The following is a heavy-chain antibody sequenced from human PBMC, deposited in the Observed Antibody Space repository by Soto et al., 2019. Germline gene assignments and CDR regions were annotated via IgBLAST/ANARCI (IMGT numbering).Heavy chain of an antibody. CDR3: ARVEAGYYDSSGYYHAGALDI. CDR1: GFTFSSYW. J-gene: IGHJ3*02. Sequence: LRLSCAASGFTFSSYWMHWVRQAPGKGLVWVSRINSDGSRTSYADSVKGRFTISRDNAKNTLYLQMNSLRAEDTAVYYCARVEAGYYDSSGYYHAGALDIWGQGTMVTVSS. CDR2: INSDGSRT. D-gene: IGHD3-22*01. V-gene: IGHV3-74*01.